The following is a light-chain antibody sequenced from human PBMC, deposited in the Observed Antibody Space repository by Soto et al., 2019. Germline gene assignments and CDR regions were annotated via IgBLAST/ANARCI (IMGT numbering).Light chain of an antibody. CDR3: QQYGRT. Sequence: EIVLTQSPGTLSLSPGERATLSCRASQSVSSSYLAWYQQKPGQAPRLLIYGASNRATGVPDRFSGSGSGTDFILTITGLEPEDSAVYFCQQYGRTFGQGTKVDIK. CDR2: GAS. J-gene: IGKJ1*01. V-gene: IGKV3-20*01. CDR1: QSVSSSY.